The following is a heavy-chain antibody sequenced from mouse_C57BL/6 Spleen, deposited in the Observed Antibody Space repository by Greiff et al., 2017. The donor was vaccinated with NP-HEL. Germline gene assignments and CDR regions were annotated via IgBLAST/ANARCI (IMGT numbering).Heavy chain of an antibody. CDR1: GYTFTDYY. J-gene: IGHJ4*01. V-gene: IGHV1-19*01. CDR3: ARAVESNYPYYYAMDY. Sequence: VQLKESGPVLVKPGASVKMSCKASGYTFTDYYMNWVKQSHGKSLEWIGVINPYNGGTSYNQKFKGKATLTVDKSSSTAYMELNSLTSEDSAVYYCARAVESNYPYYYAMDYWGQGTSVTVSS. CDR2: INPYNGGT. D-gene: IGHD2-5*01.